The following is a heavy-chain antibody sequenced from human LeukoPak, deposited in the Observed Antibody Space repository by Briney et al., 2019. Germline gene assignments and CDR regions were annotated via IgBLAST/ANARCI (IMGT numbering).Heavy chain of an antibody. CDR1: GGTFSSYA. V-gene: IGHV1-69*06. J-gene: IGHJ4*02. CDR2: IIPTFGTA. Sequence: SVKVSCKASGGTFSSYAISWVRQAPGQGLEWMGRIIPTFGTANYAQKFQGRVTITAHKSTSTAYMELSSLRSEDTAVYHCAYYYDSSGYYGRYYFDYWPQGTLVSVFS. CDR3: AYYYDSSGYYGRYYFDY. D-gene: IGHD3-22*01.